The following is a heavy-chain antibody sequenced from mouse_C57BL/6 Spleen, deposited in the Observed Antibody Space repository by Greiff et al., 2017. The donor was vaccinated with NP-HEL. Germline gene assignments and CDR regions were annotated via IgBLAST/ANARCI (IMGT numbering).Heavy chain of an antibody. CDR1: GYAFSSSW. CDR3: AREGITIMDY. D-gene: IGHD1-1*02. V-gene: IGHV1-82*01. J-gene: IGHJ4*01. Sequence: VQLQQSGPELVKPGASVKISCKASGYAFSSSWMNWVKQRPGKGLEWIGRIYPGDGDTNYNGKFKGKATLTADKSSSTAYMQLSSLTSEDSAVYFCAREGITIMDYWGQGTSVTVSS. CDR2: IYPGDGDT.